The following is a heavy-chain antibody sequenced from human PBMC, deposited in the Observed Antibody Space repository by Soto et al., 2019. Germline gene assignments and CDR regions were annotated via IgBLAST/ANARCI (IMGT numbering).Heavy chain of an antibody. V-gene: IGHV1-46*01. J-gene: IGHJ4*02. CDR3: AGSIFGVVIMVY. Sequence: ASVKVSCKASGYTFTSYYMHWVRQAPGQGLEWMGIINPSGGSTSYAQKFQGRVTMTRDTSTCTVYMELSSLRSEDTAVYYCAGSIFGVVIMVYWGQGTLVTVSS. D-gene: IGHD3-3*01. CDR1: GYTFTSYY. CDR2: INPSGGST.